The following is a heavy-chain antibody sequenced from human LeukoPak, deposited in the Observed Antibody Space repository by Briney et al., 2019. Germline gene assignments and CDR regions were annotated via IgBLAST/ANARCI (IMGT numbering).Heavy chain of an antibody. CDR2: IKQDGSEK. V-gene: IGHV3-7*01. J-gene: IGHJ4*02. CDR3: ACWLYGSYFDY. CDR1: GFTFSSYW. D-gene: IGHD3-22*01. Sequence: GGSLRLSCAASGFTFSSYWMSWVRQAPGKGLEWVANIKQDGSEKYYVDSVKGRFTISRDNAKNSLYLQMNSLRAEDTAVYYCACWLYGSYFDYWGQGTLVTVSS.